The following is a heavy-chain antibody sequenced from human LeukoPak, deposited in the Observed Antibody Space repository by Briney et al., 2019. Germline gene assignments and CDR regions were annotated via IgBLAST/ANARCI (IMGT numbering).Heavy chain of an antibody. D-gene: IGHD5-12*01. V-gene: IGHV3-74*01. Sequence: PGGSLRLSCAASGFIFSSYWMHWVRQAPGKGLVWVSRINTDGSSTSYADSVKGRFTISRDNSKNTLYLQMNSLRAEDTAVYYCARSLHSGYAGGYAFDIWGQGTMVTVSS. J-gene: IGHJ3*02. CDR1: GFIFSSYW. CDR2: INTDGSST. CDR3: ARSLHSGYAGGYAFDI.